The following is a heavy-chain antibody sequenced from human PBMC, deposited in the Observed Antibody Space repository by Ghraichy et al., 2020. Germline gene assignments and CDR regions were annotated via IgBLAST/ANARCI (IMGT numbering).Heavy chain of an antibody. CDR1: GGSFSGYY. Sequence: SETLALTCAVYGGSFSGYYWSWIRQPPGKGLEWIGEINHSGSTNYNPSLKSRVTISVDTSKNQFSLKLSSVTAADTAVYYCARGLDYSNDYYYYGMDVWGQGTTVTVSS. D-gene: IGHD4-11*01. J-gene: IGHJ6*02. CDR2: INHSGST. CDR3: ARGLDYSNDYYYYGMDV. V-gene: IGHV4-34*01.